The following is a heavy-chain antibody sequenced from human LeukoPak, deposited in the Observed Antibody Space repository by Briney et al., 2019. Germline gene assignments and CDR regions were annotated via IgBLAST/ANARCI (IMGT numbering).Heavy chain of an antibody. V-gene: IGHV3-48*01. CDR1: GFTFSSYS. CDR3: TTEVSGWYHY. J-gene: IGHJ4*02. CDR2: ISSSSSTI. D-gene: IGHD6-19*01. Sequence: PGGSLRLSCAASGFTFSSYSMNWVRQAPGKGLEWVSYISSSSSTIYYADSVKGRFTISRDNAKNSLYLQMNSLKTEDTAVYYCTTEVSGWYHYWGQGTLVTVSS.